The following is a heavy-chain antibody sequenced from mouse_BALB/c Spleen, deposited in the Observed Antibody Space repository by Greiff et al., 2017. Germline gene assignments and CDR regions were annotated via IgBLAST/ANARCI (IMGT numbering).Heavy chain of an antibody. J-gene: IGHJ4*01. Sequence: EVKLEESGGGLVKPGGSLKLSCAASGFTFSSYAMSWVRQSPEKRLEWVAEISSGGSYTYYPDTVTGRFTISRDNAKNTLYLEMSSLRSEDTAMYYCARERYDYYAMDYWGQGTSVTVSS. CDR1: GFTFSSYA. CDR2: ISSGGSYT. D-gene: IGHD2-10*02. V-gene: IGHV5-9-4*01. CDR3: ARERYDYYAMDY.